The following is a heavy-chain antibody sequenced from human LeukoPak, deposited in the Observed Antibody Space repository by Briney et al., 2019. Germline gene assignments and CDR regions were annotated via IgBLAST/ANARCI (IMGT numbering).Heavy chain of an antibody. J-gene: IGHJ4*02. CDR2: INQGGSEK. D-gene: IGHD3-16*01. Sequence: GGSLRLSCSAPGFTFSSYGMNWVRQAPGKGLEWVANINQGGSEKYYVDSVKGRFTISRENAKNSLSLQINSLKAEDTAVYYCVRQQTSHGDFDYWGQGTLVTVSS. CDR3: VRQQTSHGDFDY. V-gene: IGHV3-7*03. CDR1: GFTFSSYG.